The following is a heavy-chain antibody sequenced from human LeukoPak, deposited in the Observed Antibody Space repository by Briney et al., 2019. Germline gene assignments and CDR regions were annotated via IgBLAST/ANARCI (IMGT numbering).Heavy chain of an antibody. CDR3: FGYPEYFQH. CDR1: GFTFRSYA. CDR2: ISGSGGST. D-gene: IGHD5-18*01. J-gene: IGHJ1*01. V-gene: IGHV3-23*01. Sequence: GGSLRHSCVASGFTFRSYAMTWVRQAPGQGLEWVSGISGSGGSTYYADSVRGRFTISRDNSKNTLYLQMNSLRAEDTAVYYCFGYPEYFQHWCQGTLVTVSS.